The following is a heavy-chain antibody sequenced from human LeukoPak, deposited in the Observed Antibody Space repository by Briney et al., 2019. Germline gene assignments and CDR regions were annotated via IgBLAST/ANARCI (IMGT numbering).Heavy chain of an antibody. CDR2: VSYTGRT. D-gene: IGHD3-22*01. J-gene: IGHJ3*01. Sequence: SETLSLTCTVSGGSLSGHYWSWIRQPPGKRLEWTGYVSYTGRTKYNPSLQSRVTISIHTSKSQFSLKLTSVTSADTAVYSCARLLDNDISGDPDTFDVWGQGTTVIVSS. CDR1: GGSLSGHY. CDR3: ARLLDNDISGDPDTFDV. V-gene: IGHV4-59*11.